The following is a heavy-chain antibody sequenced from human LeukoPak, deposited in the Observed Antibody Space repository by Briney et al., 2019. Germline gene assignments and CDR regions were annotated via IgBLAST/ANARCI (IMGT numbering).Heavy chain of an antibody. CDR3: ARDRIAAAEVGMDV. CDR1: GFTFSSYG. V-gene: IGHV3-33*01. Sequence: GRSLRLSCAASGFTFSSYGMHWVRQAPGKGLEWVAVIWYDGSNKYYADSVKGRFTISRDNSKNTLYLQMNSLRAEDTAVYYCARDRIAAAEVGMDVWGQGTTVTVSS. J-gene: IGHJ6*02. CDR2: IWYDGSNK. D-gene: IGHD6-13*01.